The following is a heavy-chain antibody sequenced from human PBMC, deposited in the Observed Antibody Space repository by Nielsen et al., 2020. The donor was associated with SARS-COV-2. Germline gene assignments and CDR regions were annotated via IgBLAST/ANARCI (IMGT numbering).Heavy chain of an antibody. Sequence: SETLSLTCTVSGGSISSGGYYWSWIRQHPGKGLEWIGYIYYSGSTYYNPSLKSRVTISVDTSKNQFSLKLSSVTAADTAVCYCARDYYDILTGSYYFDYWGQGTLVTVSS. CDR2: IYYSGST. CDR1: GGSISSGGYY. J-gene: IGHJ4*02. V-gene: IGHV4-31*03. D-gene: IGHD3-9*01. CDR3: ARDYYDILTGSYYFDY.